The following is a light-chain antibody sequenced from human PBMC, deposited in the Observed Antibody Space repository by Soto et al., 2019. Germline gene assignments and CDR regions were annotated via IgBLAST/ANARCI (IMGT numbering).Light chain of an antibody. J-gene: IGLJ1*01. V-gene: IGLV2-14*01. CDR1: SSDVGGYNY. CDR2: DVS. CDR3: SSYTSSSTT. Sequence: QSVLTQPASVSGSPGQSITISCTGTSSDVGGYNYVSWYQQHPGKAPKLMIYDVSNRPSGVSNRVSGSKSGNTASLTISGLQAEDEADYYCSSYTSSSTTFRTGTKLTVL.